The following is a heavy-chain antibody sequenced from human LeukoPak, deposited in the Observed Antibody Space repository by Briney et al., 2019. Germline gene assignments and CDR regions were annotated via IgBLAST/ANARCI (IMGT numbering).Heavy chain of an antibody. CDR2: FFPGDSDT. V-gene: IGHV5-51*01. CDR3: ARGPDPVGYFDY. D-gene: IGHD1-14*01. J-gene: IGHJ4*02. Sequence: GESLKISCKGSGYSFASYWIGWVRQMPGKGLEWMGVFFPGDSDTTYSPSFQGQVTISADKSISTAYLQWSSLKASDTAMYYCARGPDPVGYFDYWGQGTLVTVSS. CDR1: GYSFASYW.